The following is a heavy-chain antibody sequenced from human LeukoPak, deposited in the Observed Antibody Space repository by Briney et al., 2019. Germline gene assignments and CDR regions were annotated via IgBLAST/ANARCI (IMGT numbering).Heavy chain of an antibody. D-gene: IGHD5-18*01. CDR3: ARDGATDMATRGAFDV. J-gene: IGHJ3*01. CDR2: IYPSGST. CDR1: GDSISSDTYY. Sequence: PSETLSLTCTVSGDSISSDTYYWSWIRQPAGKGLEWIGRIYPSGSTTYNPSLESRVTISRHTSKNQFSLKLSSATAADTAVYYCARDGATDMATRGAFDVSGQATIVTVSS. V-gene: IGHV4-61*02.